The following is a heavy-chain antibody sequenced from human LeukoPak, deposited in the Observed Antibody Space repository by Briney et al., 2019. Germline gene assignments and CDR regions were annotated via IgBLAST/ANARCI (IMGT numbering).Heavy chain of an antibody. CDR3: AGVRPSRVLMANYYYYYMDV. CDR2: ITVSGGST. Sequence: GGSLRLSCAASGFTFSSFAMSWVRQTPGKGLEWAPGITVSGGSTYYADSVKGRFTISRDNSKHTLYLQMHSLRAEDTAVYYCAGVRPSRVLMANYYYYYMDVWGKGTTVTVSS. V-gene: IGHV3-23*01. J-gene: IGHJ6*03. CDR1: GFTFSSFA. D-gene: IGHD2-8*01.